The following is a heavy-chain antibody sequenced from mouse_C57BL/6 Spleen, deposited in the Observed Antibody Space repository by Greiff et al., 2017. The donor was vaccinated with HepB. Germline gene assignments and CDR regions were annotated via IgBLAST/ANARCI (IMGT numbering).Heavy chain of an antibody. CDR1: GYTFTDYE. CDR2: IDPETGGT. V-gene: IGHV1-15*01. Sequence: VHLQQSGAELVRPGASVTLSCKASGYTFTDYEMHWVKQTPVHGLEWIGAIDPETGGTAYNQKFKGKAILTADKSSSTAYMELRSLTSEDSAVYYCTRGGSSGFLYAMDYWGQGTSVTVSS. CDR3: TRGGSSGFLYAMDY. D-gene: IGHD3-2*02. J-gene: IGHJ4*01.